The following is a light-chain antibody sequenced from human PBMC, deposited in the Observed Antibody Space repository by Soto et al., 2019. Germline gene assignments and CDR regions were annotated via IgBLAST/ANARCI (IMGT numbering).Light chain of an antibody. Sequence: QSVLTQPASVSGSTGQSITISCTGTSSDVGGYNYVSWYQQQSGKAPKLIIHEVSNRPSGVSNRFSGSKSGNTASLTISGLQAEDEADYYCDSYTSSRAYVFGIGTKVTVL. V-gene: IGLV2-14*01. CDR1: SSDVGGYNY. CDR3: DSYTSSRAYV. CDR2: EVS. J-gene: IGLJ1*01.